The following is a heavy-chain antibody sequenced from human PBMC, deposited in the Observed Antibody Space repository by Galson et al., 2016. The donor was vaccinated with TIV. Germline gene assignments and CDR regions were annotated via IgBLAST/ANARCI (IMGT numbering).Heavy chain of an antibody. J-gene: IGHJ4*02. V-gene: IGHV2-70*17. CDR2: IDWDDDK. CDR3: ARINVGDYGSESYYNLGNFDS. Sequence: PALVKPTQTLTLTCTFSGFSLNTPGMCVSWIRQPPGKALEWLARIDWDDDKFYSTFLKTRLTISKDTSKNQVVLTMTNMDPVDTATYYCARINVGDYGSESYYNLGNFDSWGQGTLVTVSS. CDR1: GFSLNTPGMC. D-gene: IGHD3-10*01.